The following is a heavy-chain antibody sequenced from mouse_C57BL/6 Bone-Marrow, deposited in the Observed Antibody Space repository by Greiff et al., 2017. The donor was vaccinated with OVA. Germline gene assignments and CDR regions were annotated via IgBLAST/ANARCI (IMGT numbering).Heavy chain of an antibody. Sequence: VKLQQPGAELVMPGASVKLSCKASGYTFTSYWMHWVKQRPGQGLEWIGEIDPSDSYTNYNQKFKGKATLTVDKSSSTAYMQLGSLTSEDSAIYYCARTDYGSSYYAMDYWCQGTAVTVSS. CDR2: IDPSDSYT. CDR3: ARTDYGSSYYAMDY. D-gene: IGHD1-1*01. J-gene: IGHJ4*01. CDR1: GYTFTSYW. V-gene: IGHV1-69*01.